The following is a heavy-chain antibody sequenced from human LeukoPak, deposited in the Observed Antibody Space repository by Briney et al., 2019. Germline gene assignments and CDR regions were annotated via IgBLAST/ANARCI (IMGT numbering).Heavy chain of an antibody. CDR3: ATETNGRHYDY. CDR2: IGPTGSDR. D-gene: IGHD1-14*01. CDR1: GLTFSTSG. V-gene: IGHV3-21*06. J-gene: IGHJ4*02. Sequence: PGGSLRLSCTASGLTFSTSGFNWVRQAPGKGLEWVASIGPTGSDRYHADSIKGRFTISRDNANNFLYLQMNSLRAEDMAVYYCATETNGRHYDYWGQGTLLTVSS.